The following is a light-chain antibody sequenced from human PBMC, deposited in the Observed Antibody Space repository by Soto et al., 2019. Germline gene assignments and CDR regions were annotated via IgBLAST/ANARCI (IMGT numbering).Light chain of an antibody. CDR3: SSFTGSTTGV. J-gene: IGLJ3*02. CDR1: NSDVGGYDY. Sequence: QSALTQPAFVSGSPGQSLTISCTGTNSDVGGYDYVSWYQQHPGKAPKLLIYDVTKRPSGVSNRFSGSKSGNTASLTISGLLTEDEADYYCSSFTGSTTGVFGGGTKLTVL. CDR2: DVT. V-gene: IGLV2-14*03.